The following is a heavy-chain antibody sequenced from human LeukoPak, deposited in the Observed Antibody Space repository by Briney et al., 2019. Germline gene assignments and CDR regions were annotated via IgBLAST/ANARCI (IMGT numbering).Heavy chain of an antibody. D-gene: IGHD2-8*01. CDR2: IYPGDSDT. J-gene: IGHJ3*02. CDR3: AKMDDAFDI. Sequence: GESLKISCKGSGYRFTSYWIGWVRQMPGKGLEWMGIIYPGDSDTRYSPSFQGQVTISADKSINTAYLQWNSLKASDTALYYCAKMDDAFDIWGQGTMVTVSS. CDR1: GYRFTSYW. V-gene: IGHV5-51*01.